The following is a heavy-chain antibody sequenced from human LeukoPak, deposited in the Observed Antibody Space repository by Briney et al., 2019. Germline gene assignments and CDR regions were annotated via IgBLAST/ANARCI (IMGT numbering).Heavy chain of an antibody. CDR3: VSGRPPDY. Sequence: GGSLRLSCAASGFTVSSNLMSRVRQAPGRRLKWASLIYSGGGTYHADSAQARFTISRDHSTHPLYLQLNSLSAEAPAVHYCVSGRPPDYWGKGTLVTVSS. CDR1: GFTVSSNL. V-gene: IGHV3-53*01. J-gene: IGHJ4*02. CDR2: IYSGGGT. D-gene: IGHD1-26*01.